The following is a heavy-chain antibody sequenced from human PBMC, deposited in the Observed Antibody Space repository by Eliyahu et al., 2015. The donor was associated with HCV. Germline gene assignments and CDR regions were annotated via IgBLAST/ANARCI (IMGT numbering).Heavy chain of an antibody. D-gene: IGHD6-6*01. CDR1: GYTFTSYD. J-gene: IGHJ5*02. CDR3: ARRAARQSPRTRLQMWFDP. Sequence: QVQLVQSGAEVKKPGASVKVSCKASGYTFTSYDINWVRQATGQGLEWMGWMNPNSGDTGYAQKFQGRVTMTRNTSISTAYMDLSSLRSEDTAVYYCARRAARQSPRTRLQMWFDPWGQGTLVTVSS. CDR2: MNPNSGDT. V-gene: IGHV1-8*01.